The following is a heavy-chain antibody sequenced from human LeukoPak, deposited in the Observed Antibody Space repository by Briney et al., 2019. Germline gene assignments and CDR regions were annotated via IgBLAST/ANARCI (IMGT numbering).Heavy chain of an antibody. V-gene: IGHV3-21*01. Sequence: GGSLRLSCAASGFTFSSYTMNWVRQAPGKGLEWVSYISSSSSYIYYADSVKGRFTISRDNAENSLYLQMNSLRAEDTAVYHCARGSEGYCSGGGCYYGMDVWGQGTTGTVSS. CDR2: ISSSSSYI. CDR1: GFTFSSYT. D-gene: IGHD2-15*01. CDR3: ARGSEGYCSGGGCYYGMDV. J-gene: IGHJ6*01.